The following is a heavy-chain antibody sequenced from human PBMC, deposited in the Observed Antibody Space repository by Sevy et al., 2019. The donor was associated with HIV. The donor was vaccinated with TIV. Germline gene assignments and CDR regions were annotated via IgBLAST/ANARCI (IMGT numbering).Heavy chain of an antibody. J-gene: IGHJ6*02. V-gene: IGHV3-21*01. D-gene: IGHD3-10*01. Sequence: GGSLRLSCAASGFTFSDYNMNWVRQAPGKGLEWVSSISSISNYIYYADSLKGRFTSSSDNAKNSLYLQMNSLRAEDTAVYYCARETSSFGEGIYYGMDVWGQGTTVTVSS. CDR3: ARETSSFGEGIYYGMDV. CDR2: ISSISNYI. CDR1: GFTFSDYN.